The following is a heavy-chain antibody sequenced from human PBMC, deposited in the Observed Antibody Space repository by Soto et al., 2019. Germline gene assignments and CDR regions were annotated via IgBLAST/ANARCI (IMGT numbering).Heavy chain of an antibody. CDR1: GGTFSSYA. CDR3: KAPAVAATTHWFDP. Sequence: GASVKVSCKASGGTFSSYAISWVRQAPGQGLEWMGGIIPIFGTANYAQKFQGRVTITADESTSTAYMELSSLRSEDTAVYYCKAPAVAATTHWFDPWGQGTLVTVSS. V-gene: IGHV1-69*13. D-gene: IGHD2-15*01. J-gene: IGHJ5*02. CDR2: IIPIFGTA.